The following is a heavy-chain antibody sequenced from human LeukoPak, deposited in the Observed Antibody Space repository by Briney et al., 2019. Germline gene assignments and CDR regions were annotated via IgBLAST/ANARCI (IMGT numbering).Heavy chain of an antibody. CDR1: GFTFSTYW. J-gene: IGHJ3*01. CDR3: ARGAFGVYAFDL. CDR2: ITADGTST. Sequence: GGSLRLSCAASGFTFSTYWMHWVRQAPGKGLVWASRITADGTSTTYADSVKGRFTISRDNAKNKLYVQMNSLRAEDTAVYYCARGAFGVYAFDLWGQGTMVTVSS. D-gene: IGHD3-3*01. V-gene: IGHV3-74*01.